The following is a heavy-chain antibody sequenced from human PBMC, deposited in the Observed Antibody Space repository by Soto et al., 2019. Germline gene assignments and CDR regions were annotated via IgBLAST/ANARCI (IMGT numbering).Heavy chain of an antibody. CDR2: FYSSGSI. V-gene: IGHV4-31*03. CDR3: ARMYSSGSGWFHP. J-gene: IGHJ5*02. D-gene: IGHD6-19*01. Sequence: SETLSLTCFVSGYSITAGGYYWSWIRHHPGKGLEWIGSFYSSGSIIYNPSLRSRVSISGDTSSNQFSMSLTYVTAAYTARYYCARMYSSGSGWFHPWGQGTLVTVSS. CDR1: GYSITAGGYY.